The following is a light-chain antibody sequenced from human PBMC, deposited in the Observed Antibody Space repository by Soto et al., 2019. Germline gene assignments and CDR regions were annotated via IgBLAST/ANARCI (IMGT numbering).Light chain of an antibody. V-gene: IGKV3D-11*01. Sequence: EIVMTQSPATLSVSPGERATLSCRASQGVSSNLAWYQQKPGQAPRLLIYAASTKATGIPARFSGSGSGTDFTLTISSLEPEDIAVYYCQQRSNWRVTFGGGTKVDIK. CDR2: AAS. CDR1: QGVSSN. J-gene: IGKJ4*01. CDR3: QQRSNWRVT.